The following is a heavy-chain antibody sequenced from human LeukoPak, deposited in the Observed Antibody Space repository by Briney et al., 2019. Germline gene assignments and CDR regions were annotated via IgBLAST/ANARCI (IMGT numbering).Heavy chain of an antibody. V-gene: IGHV3-23*01. CDR2: ISRSGSTP. D-gene: IGHD1-14*01. J-gene: IGHJ4*02. Sequence: GGSLRLSCAASGFTFNSYGMNWVRQAPGQGLEWVSGISRSGSTPYYADSVKGRFTISRDNSKNTLYLQMNSLRAEDTAIYYCATGYTTNSVRGDYWGQGALVTVSS. CDR1: GFTFNSYG. CDR3: ATGYTTNSVRGDY.